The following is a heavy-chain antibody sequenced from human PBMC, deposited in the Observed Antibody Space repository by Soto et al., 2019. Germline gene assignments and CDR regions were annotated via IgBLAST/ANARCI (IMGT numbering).Heavy chain of an antibody. D-gene: IGHD4-17*01. V-gene: IGHV3-30-3*01. Sequence: LRLSCAASGFTFSSYAMHWVRQAPGKGLEWVAVISYDGSNKYYADSVKGRFTTSRDNSKNTLFLQMNSLRAEDTAVYYCARGGAYGDLHDAFDIWGQGTMVTVS. J-gene: IGHJ3*02. CDR1: GFTFSSYA. CDR3: ARGGAYGDLHDAFDI. CDR2: ISYDGSNK.